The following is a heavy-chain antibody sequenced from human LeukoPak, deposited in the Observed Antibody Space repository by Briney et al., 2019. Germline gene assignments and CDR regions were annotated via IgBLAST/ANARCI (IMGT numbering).Heavy chain of an antibody. V-gene: IGHV3-23*01. CDR1: GFTFSSYA. Sequence: RSLRPSCALSGFTFSSYAMHWVRQAPGKGLESISSSSTCYSTTYYAGVVKGRFIISRHNSRNTLYLNMNSLRAEDTAVYYCAKDYSGTYYLIDYWGQGTLVTVSS. J-gene: IGHJ4*02. CDR2: SSTCYSTT. D-gene: IGHD1-26*01. CDR3: AKDYSGTYYLIDY.